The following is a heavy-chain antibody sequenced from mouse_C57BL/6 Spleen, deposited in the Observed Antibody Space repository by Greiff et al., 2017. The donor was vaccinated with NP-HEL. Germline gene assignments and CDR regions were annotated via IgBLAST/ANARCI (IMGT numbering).Heavy chain of an antibody. CDR3: ARAAGDYDGSRDYFDY. J-gene: IGHJ2*01. CDR2: INPSNGGT. V-gene: IGHV1-53*01. CDR1: GYTFPSYW. D-gene: IGHD1-1*01. Sequence: QVQLQQPGTELVKPGASVKLSCKASGYTFPSYWMHWVQQRPGHGLEWLGDINPSNGGTTYNEKFKSKATLTVDNSSSTAYMQLRSLTSEDSAVFYCARAAGDYDGSRDYFDYWGQGTTLTVSS.